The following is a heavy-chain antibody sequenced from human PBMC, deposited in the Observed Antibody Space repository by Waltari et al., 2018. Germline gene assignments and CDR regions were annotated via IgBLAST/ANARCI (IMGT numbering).Heavy chain of an antibody. J-gene: IGHJ4*02. D-gene: IGHD2-8*01. CDR3: AKNEKFCIKAACYDS. V-gene: IGHV3-23*01. CDR1: GFTFTPHA. CDR2: MTSSGVAP. Sequence: EVQLLESGGDLVQPGGSLRLSCAASGFTFTPHAMTWVRRAPGKGMEWVSVMTSSGVAPYYAGSVKGRFTISRDNSRNTLNLHMSSLRAEDTATYYCAKNEKFCIKAACYDSWGQGTLVTVSS.